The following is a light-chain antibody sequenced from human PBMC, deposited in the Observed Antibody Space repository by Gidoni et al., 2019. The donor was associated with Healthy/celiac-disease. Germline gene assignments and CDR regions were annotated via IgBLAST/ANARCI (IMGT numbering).Light chain of an antibody. CDR1: QSISSY. CDR3: QQSYSTTRT. CDR2: AAS. Sequence: DIHMTQSPASLAASVGDRVTITFRASQSISSYLNWYQQKPGKAPKLLIYAASSLQSGVPSRFSGCGAGTDFTLTISSLQPEDFATYYCQQSYSTTRTVGQXTKLEIK. J-gene: IGKJ2*01. V-gene: IGKV1-39*01.